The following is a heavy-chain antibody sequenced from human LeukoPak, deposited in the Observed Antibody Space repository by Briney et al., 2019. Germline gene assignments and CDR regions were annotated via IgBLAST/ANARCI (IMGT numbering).Heavy chain of an antibody. CDR1: GFTFSSYW. J-gene: IGHJ4*02. D-gene: IGHD4-17*01. Sequence: GGSLRLSCAASGFTFSSYWMSWVRQAPGKGLEWVANIKQDGSEKYYVDSVKGRFTISRDNAKNSLYLQMNSLRAEDTAVYYCARDDSELDCGDYYFDYWGQGTLVTVSS. CDR2: IKQDGSEK. CDR3: ARDDSELDCGDYYFDY. V-gene: IGHV3-7*01.